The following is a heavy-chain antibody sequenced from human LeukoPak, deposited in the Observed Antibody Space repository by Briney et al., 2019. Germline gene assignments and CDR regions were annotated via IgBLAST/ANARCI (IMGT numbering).Heavy chain of an antibody. J-gene: IGHJ4*02. CDR3: ARHAYSSGWYSGSGGDY. D-gene: IGHD6-19*01. CDR2: IYYSGST. CDR1: GGSISSSSYY. Sequence: SETLSLTCTVSGGSISSSSYYWGWLRQPPGKGLEWIGSIYYSGSTYYNPSLKSRVTISVDTSKNQFSLKLSSVTAADTAVYYCARHAYSSGWYSGSGGDYWGQGTLVTVSS. V-gene: IGHV4-39*01.